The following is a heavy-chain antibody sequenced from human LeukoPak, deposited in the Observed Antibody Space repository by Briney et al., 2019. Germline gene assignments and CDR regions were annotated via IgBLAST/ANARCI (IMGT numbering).Heavy chain of an antibody. D-gene: IGHD4-23*01. CDR3: ARVGYGGYFDY. J-gene: IGHJ4*02. V-gene: IGHV1-46*03. Sequence: ASVKVSCKASGYTFTSYYMHWVRQAPGQGLEWKGIINPSGGSTSYAQKFQGRVTMTRDTSTSTVYMELSSLRSEDTAVYYCARVGYGGYFDYWGQGTLVTVSS. CDR2: INPSGGST. CDR1: GYTFTSYY.